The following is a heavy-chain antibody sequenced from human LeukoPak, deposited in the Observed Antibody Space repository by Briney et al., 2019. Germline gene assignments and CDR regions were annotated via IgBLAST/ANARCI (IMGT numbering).Heavy chain of an antibody. D-gene: IGHD6-19*01. J-gene: IGHJ4*02. CDR2: INPNSGGT. V-gene: IGHV1-2*02. Sequence: ASVKVSCKASGYTFTGYYMHWVRQAPGQGLEWMGWINPNSGGTNYAQKFQGRVTMTRDTSTSTAYMELSRLRSDDTAVYYCARVGAVAGSHFDYWGQGTLVTVSS. CDR1: GYTFTGYY. CDR3: ARVGAVAGSHFDY.